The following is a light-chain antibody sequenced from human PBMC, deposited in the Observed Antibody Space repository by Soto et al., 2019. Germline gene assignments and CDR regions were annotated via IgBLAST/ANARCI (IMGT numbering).Light chain of an antibody. Sequence: QSALTQPTSVSGSAAESITISCTGTGSDVGGYNFVSWYQQHPGKAPKLMIYEVSNRPSGVSNRFSGSKSGNTASLTISGLQAEDEAHYYCSSYTTISTVVFGGGTKLTV. CDR3: SSYTTISTVV. J-gene: IGLJ2*01. CDR1: GSDVGGYNF. V-gene: IGLV2-14*01. CDR2: EVS.